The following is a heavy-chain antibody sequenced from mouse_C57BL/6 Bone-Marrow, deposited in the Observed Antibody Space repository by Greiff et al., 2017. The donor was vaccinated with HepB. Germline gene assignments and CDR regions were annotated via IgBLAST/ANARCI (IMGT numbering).Heavy chain of an antibody. J-gene: IGHJ3*01. D-gene: IGHD2-3*01. CDR2: INPYNGGT. V-gene: IGHV1-19*01. CDR1: GYTFTDYY. CDR3: ARRGLLQFAY. Sequence: EVQLQQSGPVLVKPGASVKMSCKASGYTFTDYYMNWVKQSHGKSLEWIGVINPYNGGTSYNQKFKGKATLTVDKSSSTAYMELNSLTSEDSAVYYCARRGLLQFAYWGQGTLVTVSA.